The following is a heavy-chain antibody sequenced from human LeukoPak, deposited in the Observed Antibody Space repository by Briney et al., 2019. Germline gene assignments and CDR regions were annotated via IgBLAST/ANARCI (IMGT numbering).Heavy chain of an antibody. Sequence: GRSLRLSCAASGFTFDDYAMHWVRQAPGKGLEWVSGISWNSGSIGYADSVKGRFTISKDNAKNSLYLQMNSLRAEDTALYYCAKGRDKYQLLSKNWFDPWGQGTLVTVSS. CDR1: GFTFDDYA. V-gene: IGHV3-9*01. CDR3: AKGRDKYQLLSKNWFDP. CDR2: ISWNSGSI. D-gene: IGHD2-2*01. J-gene: IGHJ5*02.